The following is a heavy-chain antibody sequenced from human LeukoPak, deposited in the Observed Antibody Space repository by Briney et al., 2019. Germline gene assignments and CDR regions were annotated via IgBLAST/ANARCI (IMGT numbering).Heavy chain of an antibody. V-gene: IGHV5-51*01. CDR2: IYDGDSDT. Sequence: GESLKISCKGSGYSFTNYWIGWVRKMPGKGLEWMGIIYDGDSDTRYSPSFQGQVTISADKSISTAYLQWSSLKASDTAMYYCARQTSTVWGSYGDYWGQGTLVTVSS. CDR3: ARQTSTVWGSYGDY. J-gene: IGHJ4*02. CDR1: GYSFTNYW. D-gene: IGHD3-16*01.